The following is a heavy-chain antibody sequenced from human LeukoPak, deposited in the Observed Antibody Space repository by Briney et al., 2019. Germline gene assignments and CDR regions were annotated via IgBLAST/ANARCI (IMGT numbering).Heavy chain of an antibody. CDR3: ARAYSSGYYYYYGMDV. Sequence: SETLSLTCTVSGYSISSGYYWGWIRQPPGKGLEWIGSIYHSGSTYYNPSLKSRVTISVDTSKNQFSLKLSSVTAADTAVYYCARAYSSGYYYYYGMDVWGQGTTVTVSS. D-gene: IGHD6-19*01. J-gene: IGHJ6*02. V-gene: IGHV4-38-2*02. CDR1: GYSISSGYY. CDR2: IYHSGST.